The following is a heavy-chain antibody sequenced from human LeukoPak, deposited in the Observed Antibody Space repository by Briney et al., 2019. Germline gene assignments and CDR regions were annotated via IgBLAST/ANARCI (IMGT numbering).Heavy chain of an antibody. J-gene: IGHJ6*03. CDR1: GGSISSYY. Sequence: PSETLSLTCTVPGGSISSYYWSWIRQPAGKGLEWIGRIYHSGSTYYNPSLKSRVTISVDTSKNQFSLKLSSVTAADTAVYFCARTTEGGYTYDYFYYYYMDVWGKGTTVIISS. CDR2: IYHSGST. V-gene: IGHV4-4*07. CDR3: ARTTEGGYTYDYFYYYYMDV. D-gene: IGHD5-18*01.